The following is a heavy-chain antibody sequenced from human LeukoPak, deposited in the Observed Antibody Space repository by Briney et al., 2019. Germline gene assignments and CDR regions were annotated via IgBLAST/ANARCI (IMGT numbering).Heavy chain of an antibody. CDR1: GSTFSSYA. CDR3: ARSSMIVVVTPSLMDV. CDR2: ISYDGSNK. V-gene: IGHV3-30*04. Sequence: GGSLRLSCAASGSTFSSYAMHWVRQAPGKGLEWVAVISYDGSNKYYADSVKGRFTISRDNSKNTLYLQMNSLRAEDTAVYYCARSSMIVVVTPSLMDVWGKGTTVTVSS. J-gene: IGHJ6*04. D-gene: IGHD3-22*01.